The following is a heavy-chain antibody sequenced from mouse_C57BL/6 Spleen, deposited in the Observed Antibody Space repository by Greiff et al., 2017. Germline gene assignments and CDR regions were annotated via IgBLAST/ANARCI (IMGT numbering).Heavy chain of an antibody. CDR2: INPNNGGT. CDR1: GYTFTDYY. CDR3: ARDSIPRPWFAY. J-gene: IGHJ3*01. Sequence: VQLQQSGPELVKPGASVKISCKASGYTFTDYYMNWVKQSHGKSLEWIGDINPNNGGTSYNQKFKGKATLTVDKSSSTAYMELRSLTSEDSAVYCCARDSIPRPWFAYGGQGTLVTVSA. V-gene: IGHV1-26*01. D-gene: IGHD2-3*01.